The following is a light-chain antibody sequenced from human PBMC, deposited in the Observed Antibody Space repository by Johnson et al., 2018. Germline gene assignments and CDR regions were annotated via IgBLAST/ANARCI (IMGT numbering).Light chain of an antibody. J-gene: IGLJ1*01. V-gene: IGLV1-51*02. CDR1: SSNIGNNY. CDR3: GTWDSSLSAGNG. Sequence: QSVLTQPPSVSAAPGQKVTISCSGSSSNIGNNYVSWYQQLPGTAPKLLIYENNKRPSVIPDRFSGSNSCTSATLGITGLQTGDEAHYYCGTWDSSLSAGNGFGTGTKVTVL. CDR2: ENN.